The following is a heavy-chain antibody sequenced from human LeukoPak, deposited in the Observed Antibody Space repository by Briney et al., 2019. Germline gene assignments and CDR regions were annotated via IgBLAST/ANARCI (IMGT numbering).Heavy chain of an antibody. CDR2: INPNSGCT. CDR3: ARSSGWSLFDY. V-gene: IGHV1-2*02. Sequence: GASVKVSCKASAYTFTGYYMHWVRQAPGQGLEWMGWINPNSGCTNYAQKFQGRVTMTRDTSISTAYMELSTLRSDDTAVYYCARSSGWSLFDYWGQGTLVTVSS. D-gene: IGHD6-19*01. CDR1: AYTFTGYY. J-gene: IGHJ4*02.